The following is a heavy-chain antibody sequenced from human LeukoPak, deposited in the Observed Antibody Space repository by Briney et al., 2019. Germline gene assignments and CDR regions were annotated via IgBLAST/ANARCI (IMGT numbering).Heavy chain of an antibody. CDR1: GGTFSSYA. D-gene: IGHD3-3*01. Sequence: ASVKVSCKASGGTFSSYAISWVRQAPGQGLEWMGWINPNSGGTNYAQKFQGRVTMTRDTSISTAYMELSRLRSDDTAVYYCARDLTIFGVVILDYWGQGTLVTVSS. J-gene: IGHJ4*02. CDR2: INPNSGGT. CDR3: ARDLTIFGVVILDY. V-gene: IGHV1-2*02.